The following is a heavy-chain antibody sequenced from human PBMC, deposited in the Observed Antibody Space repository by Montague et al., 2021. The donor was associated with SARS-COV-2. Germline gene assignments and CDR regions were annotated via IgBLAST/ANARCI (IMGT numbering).Heavy chain of an antibody. CDR2: PYYRSKWYN. J-gene: IGHJ4*02. CDR1: GDSVSGHRAA. V-gene: IGHV6-1*01. CDR3: SRGYCGGGSCYVFDY. D-gene: IGHD2-15*01. Sequence: CAISGDSVSGHRAAWDWIRQSPGRGLEWVGRPYYRSKWYNDYAVSLEXRITINPDTSKNQFSLQLKSVTPEDTAVYCCSRGYCGGGSCYVFDYWGQGTLVTVSS.